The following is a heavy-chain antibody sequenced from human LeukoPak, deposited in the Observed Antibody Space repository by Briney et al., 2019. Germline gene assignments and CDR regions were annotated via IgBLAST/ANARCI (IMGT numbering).Heavy chain of an antibody. Sequence: PSETLSLTCTVSGGSISSSSYYWGWIRQPPGKGLEWIGSIYYSGSTYYNPSLKSRVTMSVDTSKNQFSLKLSSVTAADTAVYYCARDWGGYCSGGSCYSDNWFDPWGQGTLVTVSS. CDR2: IYYSGST. D-gene: IGHD2-15*01. CDR3: ARDWGGYCSGGSCYSDNWFDP. V-gene: IGHV4-39*07. J-gene: IGHJ5*02. CDR1: GGSISSSSYY.